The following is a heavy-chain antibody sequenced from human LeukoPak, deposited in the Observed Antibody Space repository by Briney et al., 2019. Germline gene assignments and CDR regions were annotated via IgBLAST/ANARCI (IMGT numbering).Heavy chain of an antibody. Sequence: ASVKVSCKASGGTFSRYAISWVRQAPGQGRGWMGGIIPIFGTANYAQKFQGRVTITTDESTSTAYMELSSLRSEDTAVYYCARVVRDSSGYVPHYFDYWGQGTLVTVSS. J-gene: IGHJ4*02. CDR3: ARVVRDSSGYVPHYFDY. CDR1: GGTFSRYA. CDR2: IIPIFGTA. D-gene: IGHD3-22*01. V-gene: IGHV1-69*05.